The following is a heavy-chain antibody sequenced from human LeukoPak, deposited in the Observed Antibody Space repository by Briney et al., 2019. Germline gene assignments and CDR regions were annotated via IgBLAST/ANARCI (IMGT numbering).Heavy chain of an antibody. J-gene: IGHJ4*02. V-gene: IGHV3-7*01. Sequence: VASGLSISGQWMNWVRLATGQGREGVAQIKHGGSEEYYVDSVKGPFTVSRDDGTKSVSLQMNSVRAEDTAVYYSGYTNNFYRWGQGTLVVVSS. CDR1: GLSISGQW. D-gene: IGHD3-16*02. CDR3: GYTNNFYR. CDR2: IKHGGSEE.